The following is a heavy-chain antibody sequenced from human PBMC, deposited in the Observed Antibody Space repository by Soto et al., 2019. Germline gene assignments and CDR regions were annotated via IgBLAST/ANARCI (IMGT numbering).Heavy chain of an antibody. CDR2: INYSGTT. Sequence: PSETLSLTCTVSGGSISSGDYYWGWIRQAPGKGLEWIGSINYSGTTYYNPSLKSRVTISVDTSKNHFSLKLSSVTAADTALYYCSRRAPEGFDPWGQGTLVTVSS. J-gene: IGHJ5*02. CDR3: SRRAPEGFDP. CDR1: GGSISSGDYY. V-gene: IGHV4-39*02.